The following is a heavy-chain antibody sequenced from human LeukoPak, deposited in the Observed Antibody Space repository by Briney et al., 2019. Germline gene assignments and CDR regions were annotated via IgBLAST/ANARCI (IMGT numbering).Heavy chain of an antibody. J-gene: IGHJ4*02. CDR1: GFTASSNY. V-gene: IGHV3-66*01. D-gene: IGHD3-10*01. CDR2: VYSGGST. Sequence: GGSLRLSCAASGFTASSNYMSWVRQAPGKGLEWVSVVYSGGSTYYADSVKGRFTISRDNSQNTLYLQMNSLRAEDTAVYYCARDGPRAGRGVIFENWGQGTLVTVSS. CDR3: ARDGPRAGRGVIFEN.